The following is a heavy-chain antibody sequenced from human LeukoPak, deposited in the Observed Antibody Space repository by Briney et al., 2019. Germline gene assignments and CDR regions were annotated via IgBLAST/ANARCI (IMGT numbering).Heavy chain of an antibody. Sequence: SETLSLTCTVSGGSISYHRWTWIRQPPGGGLEWIGYAQDGGYTSGNRSLKSRVTVSVDTATNQVSLTLSSVTAADTAVYYCARLPGEGITIFGVVIGEDYYGMDVWGQGTTVTVSS. D-gene: IGHD3-3*01. J-gene: IGHJ6*02. V-gene: IGHV4-59*11. CDR2: AQDGGYT. CDR3: ARLPGEGITIFGVVIGEDYYGMDV. CDR1: GGSISYHR.